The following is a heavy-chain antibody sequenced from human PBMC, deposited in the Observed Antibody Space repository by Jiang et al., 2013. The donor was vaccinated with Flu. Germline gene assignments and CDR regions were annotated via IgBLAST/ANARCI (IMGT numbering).Heavy chain of an antibody. CDR1: GGSVSTSSYY. CDR2: IYYSGST. CDR3: ARRPKMVYACWFDP. Sequence: LLKPSETLSLTCTVSGGSVSTSSYYWGWIRQPPGKGLEWIGSIYYSGSTYYNPSLKSRVAISTDTSKNQFSLKLSSMTAADTAVYYCARRPKMVYACWFDPWGQGTLVTVSS. J-gene: IGHJ5*02. D-gene: IGHD2-8*01. V-gene: IGHV4-39*07.